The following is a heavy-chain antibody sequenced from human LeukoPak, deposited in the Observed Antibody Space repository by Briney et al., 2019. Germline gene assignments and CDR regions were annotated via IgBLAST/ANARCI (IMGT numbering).Heavy chain of an antibody. J-gene: IGHJ4*02. CDR2: LYYTGST. CDR1: GGSITSNIYY. V-gene: IGHV4-39*01. Sequence: RPSETLSLTCTVSGGSITSNIYYLGWIRQPPGKGLEWIGSLYYTGSTYYNPSLKSRVTISVDTSKNQVSLKLTSVTAADTAVYYCARAPYYYGSGSYSHVFDYWGQGTLVTVSS. CDR3: ARAPYYYGSGSYSHVFDY. D-gene: IGHD3-10*01.